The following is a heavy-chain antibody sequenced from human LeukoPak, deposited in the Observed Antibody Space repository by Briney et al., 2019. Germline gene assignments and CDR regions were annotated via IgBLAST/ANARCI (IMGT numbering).Heavy chain of an antibody. V-gene: IGHV4-34*01. J-gene: IGHJ4*02. CDR3: ARGWITFGGVITN. CDR1: GGSFSGYY. Sequence: SEXLSLTCAVYGGSFSGYYWSWLRQPPGKGLEWIGEINHSGTTDYNPSLTSRGTISVDTSKNQFSLKLSSVTAADTAVYYCARGWITFGGVITNWGQGTLVTVSS. D-gene: IGHD3-16*02. CDR2: INHSGTT.